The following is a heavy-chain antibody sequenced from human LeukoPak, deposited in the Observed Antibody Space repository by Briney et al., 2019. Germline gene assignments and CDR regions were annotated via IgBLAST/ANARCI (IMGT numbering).Heavy chain of an antibody. D-gene: IGHD2-8*01. Sequence: GGSLRLSCAASGFTFSSDSMNWVRQAPGKGLEWVSSISISSSYIYYTDSVKGRFTISRDNAQNSLYLQMDSLTAEDTAVYYCARDPSPGVPPHYWGEGTLVTVSS. CDR1: GFTFSSDS. V-gene: IGHV3-21*01. J-gene: IGHJ4*02. CDR3: ARDPSPGVPPHY. CDR2: ISISSSYI.